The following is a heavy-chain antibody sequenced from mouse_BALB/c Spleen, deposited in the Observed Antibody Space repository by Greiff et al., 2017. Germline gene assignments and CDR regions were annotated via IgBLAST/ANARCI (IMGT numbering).Heavy chain of an antibody. V-gene: IGHV1-54*01. CDR2: INPGSGGT. CDR3: ARCDYGSSLYYFDY. D-gene: IGHD1-1*01. Sequence: VQLQESGAELVRPGTSVKVSCKASGYAFTNYLIEWVKQRPGQGLEWIGVINPGSGGTNYNEKFKGKATLTADKSSSTAYMQLSSLTSDDSAVYFCARCDYGSSLYYFDYWGQGTTLTVSS. J-gene: IGHJ2*01. CDR1: GYAFTNYL.